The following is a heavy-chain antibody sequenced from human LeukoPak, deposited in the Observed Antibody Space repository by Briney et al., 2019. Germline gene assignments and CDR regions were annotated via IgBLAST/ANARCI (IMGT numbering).Heavy chain of an antibody. CDR3: ARSPGGRDGYNPYYFDY. D-gene: IGHD5-24*01. J-gene: IGHJ4*02. Sequence: GGSMRLSCAVSGFTASSNYISCVRQAPGVVLDWDSFIYSGGSTSYTDSVKGRFTISRDNSKNTLYLQMNSLRAEDTAVYYCARSPGGRDGYNPYYFDYWGQGTLVTVSS. CDR2: IYSGGST. CDR1: GFTASSNY. V-gene: IGHV3-66*02.